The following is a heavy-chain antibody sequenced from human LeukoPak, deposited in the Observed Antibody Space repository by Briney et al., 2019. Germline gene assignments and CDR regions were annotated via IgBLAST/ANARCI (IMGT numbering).Heavy chain of an antibody. CDR1: GYTFTSYG. D-gene: IGHD3-3*01. CDR2: INAGNGNT. Sequence: ASVKVSCKASGYTFTSYGISWVRQAPGQRLEWMGWINAGNGNTKYSQKFQGRVTITRDTSASTAYMELSSLRSEDTAVYYCASTSYYDFWSGDYAFDIWGQGTMVTVSS. CDR3: ASTSYYDFWSGDYAFDI. V-gene: IGHV1-3*01. J-gene: IGHJ3*02.